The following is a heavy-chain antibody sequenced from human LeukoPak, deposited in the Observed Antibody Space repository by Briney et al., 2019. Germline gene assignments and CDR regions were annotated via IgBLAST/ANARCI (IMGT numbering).Heavy chain of an antibody. CDR2: IYYSGNT. Sequence: SETLSLTCTVSGVSISSSNSYWGWIRQPSGKGLEWIGSIYYSGNTYYNASLKSQVSISIDTSKNQFSLKVTSVTAADTAMYYCARQTGSGLFILPGGQGTLVTVSS. J-gene: IGHJ4*02. CDR3: ARQTGSGLFILP. D-gene: IGHD3/OR15-3a*01. V-gene: IGHV4-39*01. CDR1: GVSISSSNSY.